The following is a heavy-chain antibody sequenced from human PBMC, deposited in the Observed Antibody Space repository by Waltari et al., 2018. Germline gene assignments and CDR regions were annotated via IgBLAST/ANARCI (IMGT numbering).Heavy chain of an antibody. CDR1: GGSISSSSYY. D-gene: IGHD6-13*01. J-gene: IGHJ4*02. CDR2: IYYSGST. CDR3: ARSCRGPYSSSWYYFDY. V-gene: IGHV4-39*01. Sequence: QLQLQESGPGLVKPSETLSLTCTVSGGSISSSSYYWGWIRQPPGKGLEWIGSIYYSGSTYYNPSLKSRVTISVDTSKNQFSLKLSSVTAEDTAVYYCARSCRGPYSSSWYYFDYWGQGTLVTVSS.